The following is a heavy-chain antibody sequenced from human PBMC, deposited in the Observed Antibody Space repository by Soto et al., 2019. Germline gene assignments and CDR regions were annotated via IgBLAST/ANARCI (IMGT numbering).Heavy chain of an antibody. CDR1: GGTFSSYA. V-gene: IGHV1-69*13. Sequence: SVKVSCKASGGTFSSYAISWVRQAPGQGLEWMGGIIPIFGTANYAQKFQGRVTITADESTSTAYMELSSLRSEDTAVYYCARETNGVVVTHYHDYYYYGMDGWGQGTRVTDSS. D-gene: IGHD2-21*02. CDR2: IIPIFGTA. CDR3: ARETNGVVVTHYHDYYYYGMDG. J-gene: IGHJ6*01.